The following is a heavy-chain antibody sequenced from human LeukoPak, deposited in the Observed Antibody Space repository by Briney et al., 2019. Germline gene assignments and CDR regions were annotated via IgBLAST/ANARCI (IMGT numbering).Heavy chain of an antibody. V-gene: IGHV1-18*01. Sequence: GASVKVSCRASGGTFSSYAISWVRQAPGQGLEWMGWISAYNGNTNYAQKLQGRVTMTTDTSTSTAYMELRSLRSDDTAVYYCARPRRDYDSSGYTLYYFDYWGQGTLVTVSS. CDR2: ISAYNGNT. CDR1: GGTFSSYA. D-gene: IGHD3-22*01. CDR3: ARPRRDYDSSGYTLYYFDY. J-gene: IGHJ4*02.